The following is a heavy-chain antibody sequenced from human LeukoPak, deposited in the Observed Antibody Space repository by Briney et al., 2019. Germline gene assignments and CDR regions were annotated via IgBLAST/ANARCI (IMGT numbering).Heavy chain of an antibody. D-gene: IGHD3-22*01. CDR3: ARYYFDSSIHAFDI. CDR2: IYYNGIT. J-gene: IGHJ3*02. CDR1: GGSISSYY. Sequence: SETLSLTCTVSGGSISSYYWSWIRQPPGKGLEWIGYIYYNGITDCNPSLKSRITISVDTSKNQFSLKLSSVTAADTAVYYCARYYFDSSIHAFDIWGQGTMVTVSS. V-gene: IGHV4-59*01.